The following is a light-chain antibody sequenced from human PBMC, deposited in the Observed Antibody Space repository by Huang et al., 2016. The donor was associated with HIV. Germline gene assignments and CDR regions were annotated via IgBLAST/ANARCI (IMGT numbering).Light chain of an antibody. CDR1: QNINTY. V-gene: IGKV1-39*01. J-gene: IGKJ2*01. Sequence: DIRMTQSPPSLSASVGDRVIITCRASQNINTYLNWYQQKPGKAPKLLIYSASNLEGGVPSRFSGSGSGTDFTLTISSLQLEDLSTFYCQQSYSAPYTVGQGTKLEIK. CDR3: QQSYSAPYT. CDR2: SAS.